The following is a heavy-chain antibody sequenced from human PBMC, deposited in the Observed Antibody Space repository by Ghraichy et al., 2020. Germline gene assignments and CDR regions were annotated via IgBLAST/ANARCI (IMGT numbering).Heavy chain of an antibody. V-gene: IGHV1-18*01. D-gene: IGHD3-22*01. Sequence: ASVKVSCKASGFTFSNYGFSWVRQAPGQGLEWIGWISADDGTTEYAQKFQGRVTMTSDTSTTTAYMELRSLRSDDTAVYFCARDNYDSAAYYPTVDFWGQGTLVTVSS. J-gene: IGHJ4*02. CDR1: GFTFSNYG. CDR3: ARDNYDSAAYYPTVDF. CDR2: ISADDGTT.